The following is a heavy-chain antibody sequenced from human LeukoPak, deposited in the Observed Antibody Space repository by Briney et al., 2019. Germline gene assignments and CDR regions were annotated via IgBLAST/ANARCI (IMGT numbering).Heavy chain of an antibody. D-gene: IGHD3-10*01. CDR1: GFTFSSYA. CDR2: ISGSGGST. V-gene: IGHV3-23*01. Sequence: PGGSLRLSCAASGFTFSSYAMSWVRQAPGKGLEWVSAISGSGGSTYYADSVKGRFTISRDNSKNTLYLQMNSLRAEDTAVYYCAKDAGGLGSWFSYFDYWGQGTLVTVSS. CDR3: AKDAGGLGSWFSYFDY. J-gene: IGHJ4*02.